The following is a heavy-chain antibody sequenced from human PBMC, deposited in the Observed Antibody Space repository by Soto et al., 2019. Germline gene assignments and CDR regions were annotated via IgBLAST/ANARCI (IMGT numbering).Heavy chain of an antibody. CDR1: GYIFTSYV. CDR2: INAGNGNT. Sequence: GASVKVSCKASGYIFTSYVMEWVRQAPGQRLEWMGWINAGNGNTKYSQKFQGRVTITRDTSANTAYMELSSLRSEDTAVYYCARSAPHIDDWGQGTLVTVAS. V-gene: IGHV1-3*01. CDR3: ARSAPHIDD. J-gene: IGHJ4*02.